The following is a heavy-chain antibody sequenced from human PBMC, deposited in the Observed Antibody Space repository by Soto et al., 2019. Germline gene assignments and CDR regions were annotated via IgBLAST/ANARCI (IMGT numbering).Heavy chain of an antibody. CDR1: GGTFSSYA. J-gene: IGHJ6*02. CDR3: ARNKFGIAAAGSYYYYVRDV. CDR2: IIPIFGTA. Sequence: GASVKVSCKASGGTFSSYAISWVRQAPRQGLEWMGGIIPIFGTANYAQKFQGRVTITADESTSTAYMELSSLRSEDTAVYYCARNKFGIAAAGSYYYYVRDVWGQGTTVTVS. V-gene: IGHV1-69*13. D-gene: IGHD6-13*01.